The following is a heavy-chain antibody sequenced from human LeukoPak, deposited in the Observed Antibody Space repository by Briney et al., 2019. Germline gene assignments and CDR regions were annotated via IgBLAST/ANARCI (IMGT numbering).Heavy chain of an antibody. Sequence: SETLSLTCTVSGGSISSYYWSWIRQPARKGLEGIGRIYTSGSTNYSPSLKSRVTMSVDTSKNQFSLKLSAVTAADTAVYYCARDEDSSGWYYFDYWGQGTLVTVSS. CDR1: GGSISSYY. V-gene: IGHV4-4*07. J-gene: IGHJ4*02. CDR3: ARDEDSSGWYYFDY. D-gene: IGHD6-19*01. CDR2: IYTSGST.